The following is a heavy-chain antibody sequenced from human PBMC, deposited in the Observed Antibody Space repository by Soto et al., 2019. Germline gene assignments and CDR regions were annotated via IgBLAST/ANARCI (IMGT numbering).Heavy chain of an antibody. D-gene: IGHD2-21*02. V-gene: IGHV4-34*01. Sequence: SETLSLTCAVYGGSFSGYYWSWIRQPPGKGLEWIGEINHSGSTNYNPSLKSRVTISVDTSKNQFSLKLSSVTAANTAVYYCARGYCGGDCYTYNWFDPWGQGTLVTVSS. CDR2: INHSGST. J-gene: IGHJ5*02. CDR1: GGSFSGYY. CDR3: ARGYCGGDCYTYNWFDP.